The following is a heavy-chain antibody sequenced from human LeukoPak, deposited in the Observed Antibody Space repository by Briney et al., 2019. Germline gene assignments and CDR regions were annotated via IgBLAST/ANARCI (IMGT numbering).Heavy chain of an antibody. Sequence: PGRSLRLSCAASGFNFNSYGLHRVRQAPGKGLEWVALISYDGSKKFYTDSVKGRFTISRDNSKNTLLLQMSSLRAEDTAVYFCATDPSLDCSSTTCYGDHWGQGTLVTVSS. J-gene: IGHJ4*02. CDR2: ISYDGSKK. V-gene: IGHV3-30*03. D-gene: IGHD2-2*01. CDR1: GFNFNSYG. CDR3: ATDPSLDCSSTTCYGDH.